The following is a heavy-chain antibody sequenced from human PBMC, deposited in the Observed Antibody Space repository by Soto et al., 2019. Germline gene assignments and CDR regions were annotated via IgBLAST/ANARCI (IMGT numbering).Heavy chain of an antibody. CDR1: GFTFSSYA. Sequence: GGSLRLSCAASGFTFSSYAMSWVRQAPGKGLEWVSAISGSGGSTYYADSVKGRFTISRDNSKNTLYLQMNSLRAEDTAVYYCAKSVLEWLLFSGMDVWGQGTTVTVSS. CDR2: ISGSGGST. CDR3: AKSVLEWLLFSGMDV. D-gene: IGHD3-3*01. J-gene: IGHJ6*02. V-gene: IGHV3-23*01.